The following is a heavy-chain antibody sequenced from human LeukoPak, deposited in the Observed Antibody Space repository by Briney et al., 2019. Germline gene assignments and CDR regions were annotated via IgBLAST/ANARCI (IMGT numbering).Heavy chain of an antibody. CDR1: GYTFTSYY. CDR2: INPSGGST. V-gene: IGHV1-46*01. D-gene: IGHD5-24*01. Sequence: ASVKVSCKASGYTFTSYYMHWVRQAPGQGLEWMGRINPSGGSTSYAQKFQGRVTMTRDTSTSTVYMELSSLRSEDTAVYYCARALQRRWLQLTYYYYMDVWGKGTTVTISS. CDR3: ARALQRRWLQLTYYYYMDV. J-gene: IGHJ6*03.